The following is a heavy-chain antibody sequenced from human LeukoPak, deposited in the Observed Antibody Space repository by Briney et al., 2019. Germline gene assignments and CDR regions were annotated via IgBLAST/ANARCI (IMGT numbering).Heavy chain of an antibody. CDR2: TSNDENIK. CDR3: ARDPILGPRDYFDY. Sequence: PGGSLRLSCAASGFTFNSYTMFWVRQAPGKGLEWVAVTSNDENIKYYADSVKGRFTISRDNPRDTLFLEMSSLRVEDTAVYYCARDPILGPRDYFDYWGRGTLVTVSS. CDR1: GFTFNSYT. V-gene: IGHV3-30-3*01. D-gene: IGHD7-27*01. J-gene: IGHJ4*02.